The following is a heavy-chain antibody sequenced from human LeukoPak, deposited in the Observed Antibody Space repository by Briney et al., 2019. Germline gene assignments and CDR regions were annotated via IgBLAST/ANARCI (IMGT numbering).Heavy chain of an antibody. J-gene: IGHJ4*01. D-gene: IGHD3-16*01. CDR3: ARDLYSRVVYSDS. V-gene: IGHV3-21*01. Sequence: GGSLRLSCAASGFSFSTYSINWVRQAPGKGLEWVSSISSRSDYIYYADSVKGRFTISRDNANNSLYLQMNSLRAEDTAVYYCARDLYSRVVYSDSWGQGTLVTVSS. CDR2: ISSRSDYI. CDR1: GFSFSTYS.